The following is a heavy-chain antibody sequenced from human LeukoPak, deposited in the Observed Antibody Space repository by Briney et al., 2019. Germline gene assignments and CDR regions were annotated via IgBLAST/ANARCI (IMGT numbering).Heavy chain of an antibody. CDR1: GGSFSGYY. J-gene: IGHJ4*02. CDR2: INHSGST. Sequence: KTSETLSLTCAVYGGSFSGYYWSWIRQPPGKGLEWIGEINHSGSTNYNPSLKSRVTISVDTSKNQFPLKLSSVTAADTAVYYCARRAGAYSHPYDYWGQGTLVTVSS. D-gene: IGHD4/OR15-4a*01. CDR3: ARRAGAYSHPYDY. V-gene: IGHV4-34*01.